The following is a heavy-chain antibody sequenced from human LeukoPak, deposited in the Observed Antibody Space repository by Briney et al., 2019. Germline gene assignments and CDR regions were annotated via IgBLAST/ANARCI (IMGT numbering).Heavy chain of an antibody. V-gene: IGHV4-59*12. CDR2: IYYSGSA. Sequence: SETLSLTCTVSGGSISSYYWSWIRQPPGKGLEWIGDIYYSGSANYNPSLESRVTISVDTSKNQFSLKLSSVTAADTAVYYCARESSIAARKYGMDVWGQGTTVTVSS. D-gene: IGHD6-6*01. CDR1: GGSISSYY. J-gene: IGHJ6*02. CDR3: ARESSIAARKYGMDV.